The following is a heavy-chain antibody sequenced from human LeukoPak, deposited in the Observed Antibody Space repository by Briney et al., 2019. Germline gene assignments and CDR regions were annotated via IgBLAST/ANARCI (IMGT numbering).Heavy chain of an antibody. Sequence: GESLKISCEGSGYSFTNYRIAWVRQMPGKGLEWMGIIYPGDSDTRYSPSFQGQVTISADKSINTAYLQWSSLKASDTAIYYCARHAGSGRKDGYNRWGQGTLVTVSS. CDR1: GYSFTNYR. V-gene: IGHV5-51*01. CDR2: IYPGDSDT. J-gene: IGHJ4*02. CDR3: ARHAGSGRKDGYNR. D-gene: IGHD5-24*01.